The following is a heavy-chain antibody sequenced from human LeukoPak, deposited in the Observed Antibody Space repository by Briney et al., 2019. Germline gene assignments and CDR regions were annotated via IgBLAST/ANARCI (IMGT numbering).Heavy chain of an antibody. CDR3: ARSYSGSFLY. CDR2: IYTSGST. CDR1: GGSFSGYY. V-gene: IGHV4-59*10. D-gene: IGHD1-26*01. J-gene: IGHJ1*01. Sequence: PSETLSLTCAVYGGSFSGYYWSWIRQPAGKGLEWIGRIYTSGSTNYNPSLKSRVTISVDTSKNQFSLKLSSVTAADTAVYYCARSYSGSFLYWGQGSLVTVSS.